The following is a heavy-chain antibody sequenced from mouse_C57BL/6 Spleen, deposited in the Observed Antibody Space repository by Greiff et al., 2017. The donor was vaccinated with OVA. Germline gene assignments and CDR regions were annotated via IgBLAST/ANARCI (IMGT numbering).Heavy chain of an antibody. CDR2: ISDGGSYT. CDR1: GFTFSSYA. V-gene: IGHV5-4*01. J-gene: IGHJ4*01. Sequence: EVQVVESGGGLVKPGGSLKLSCAASGFTFSSYAMSWVRQTPEKRLEWVATISDGGSYTYYPDNVKGRFTISRDNAKNNLYLQMSHLKSEDTAMYYCARDPYGSSSYYYAMDYWGQGTSVTVSS. D-gene: IGHD1-1*01. CDR3: ARDPYGSSSYYYAMDY.